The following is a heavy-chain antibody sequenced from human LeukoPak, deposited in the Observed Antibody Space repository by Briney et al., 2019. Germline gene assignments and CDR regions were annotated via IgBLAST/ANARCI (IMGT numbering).Heavy chain of an antibody. D-gene: IGHD3-22*01. J-gene: IGHJ5*02. CDR3: ARYDSSGYYPGNWFDP. CDR2: VNGDGSST. CDR1: GFTFSTYW. Sequence: GGSLRLSCAASGFTFSTYWMHWVRQAPGKGLVWVSRVNGDGSSTNYADSVKGRFTISRDNAKNSLYLQMNSLRAEDTAVYYCARYDSSGYYPGNWFDPWGQGTLVTVSS. V-gene: IGHV3-74*01.